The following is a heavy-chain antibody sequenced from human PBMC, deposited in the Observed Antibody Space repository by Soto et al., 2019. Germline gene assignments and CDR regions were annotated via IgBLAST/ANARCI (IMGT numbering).Heavy chain of an antibody. CDR3: AITLLRYFDWSI. V-gene: IGHV1-8*01. CDR1: GYTFTSYD. CDR2: MNPNSGNT. Sequence: ASVKVSCKASGYTFTSYDINWVRQATGQGLEWMGWMNPNSGNTGYAQKFQGRVTMTRNTSISTAYMELSSLRFEDTAVYYCAITLLRYFDWSIWGQGTMVTVSS. J-gene: IGHJ3*02. D-gene: IGHD3-9*01.